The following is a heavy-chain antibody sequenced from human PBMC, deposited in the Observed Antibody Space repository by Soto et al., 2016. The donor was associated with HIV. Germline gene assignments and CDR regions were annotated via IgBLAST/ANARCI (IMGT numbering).Heavy chain of an antibody. V-gene: IGHV3-23*01. CDR3: VKGPYYYDSSGDDAFDV. CDR1: GFIFSSYA. Sequence: EVQLLESGGSLVRPGGSLRLSCAASGFIFSSYAMIWVRQAPGKGLEWVSSVSGSGISTYYADSVKGRFTISRDKFKNMLYLQMNSLRAGDTAVYYCVKGPYYYDSSGDDAFDVWGQGTVVTVSS. D-gene: IGHD3-22*01. CDR2: VSGSGIST. J-gene: IGHJ3*01.